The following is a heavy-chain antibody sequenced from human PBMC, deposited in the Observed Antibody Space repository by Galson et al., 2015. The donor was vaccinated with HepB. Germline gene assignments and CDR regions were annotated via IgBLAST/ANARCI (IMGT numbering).Heavy chain of an antibody. D-gene: IGHD3-10*01. CDR3: ARDPGDYYGSESYYINWFDP. J-gene: IGHJ5*02. V-gene: IGHV3-30*04. CDR1: GFTFSSYA. CDR2: ISYGGSNK. Sequence: SLRLSCAASGFTFSSYAMHWVRQAPGKGLEWVAVISYGGSNKYYADSVKGRFTISRDNSKNTLYLQMNSLRAEDTAVYYCARDPGDYYGSESYYINWFDPWGQGTLVTVSS.